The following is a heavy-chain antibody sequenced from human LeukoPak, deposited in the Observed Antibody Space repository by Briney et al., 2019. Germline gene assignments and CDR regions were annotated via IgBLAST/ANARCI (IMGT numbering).Heavy chain of an antibody. D-gene: IGHD2-2*01. CDR1: GFTVSSNY. Sequence: GGSLRLSCAASGFTVSSNYMSWVRQAPGKGLEWVSVIYSGGSTYYADSVKGRFTISRDNSKNTLYLQMNSLRAEDTAVYYCAREAPPIGYCSSTSCSYGMDVWGQGTTVTVSS. V-gene: IGHV3-66*01. J-gene: IGHJ6*02. CDR2: IYSGGST. CDR3: AREAPPIGYCSSTSCSYGMDV.